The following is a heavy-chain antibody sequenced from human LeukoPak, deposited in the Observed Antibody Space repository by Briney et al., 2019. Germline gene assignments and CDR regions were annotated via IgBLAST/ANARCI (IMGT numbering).Heavy chain of an antibody. Sequence: GGSLRLSCAASGFTVSSNYMSWVRQAPGKGLEWVSVIYSGGSTYYADSVKGRFTISRDNSKNTLYLQMNSLRAEDTAVYYCARDSTDFWSGYYSFYYMGVWGKGTTVTVSS. J-gene: IGHJ6*03. CDR3: ARDSTDFWSGYYSFYYMGV. D-gene: IGHD3-3*01. V-gene: IGHV3-53*01. CDR1: GFTVSSNY. CDR2: IYSGGST.